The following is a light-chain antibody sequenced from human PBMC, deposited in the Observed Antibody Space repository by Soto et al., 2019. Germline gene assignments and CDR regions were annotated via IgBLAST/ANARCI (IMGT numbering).Light chain of an antibody. Sequence: DIQMTQSPSSLSASVGDRVTITCRASQSISNYLNWYQQKPGKAPKLLIYGASSLQSGVQSRFSGSGSGTDFTLTIRSLQPEDFGTYYCKQSFSTPRTFGQGTKVDIK. J-gene: IGKJ1*01. V-gene: IGKV1-39*01. CDR3: KQSFSTPRT. CDR2: GAS. CDR1: QSISNY.